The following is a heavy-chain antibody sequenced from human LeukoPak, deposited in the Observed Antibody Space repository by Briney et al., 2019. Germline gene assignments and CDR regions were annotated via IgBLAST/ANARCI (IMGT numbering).Heavy chain of an antibody. CDR3: ARDLVGVVAGTPYWYFDL. D-gene: IGHD6-19*01. J-gene: IGHJ2*01. CDR1: GGSINSPGYY. CDR2: IYSTGRT. Sequence: SETLSLTCTVSGGSINSPGYYWSWIRQPAGRGLEWLGRIYSTGRTNYNPSLKSRVVISVEKSKNQFSLNLSSVTAADTAVYYCARDLVGVVAGTPYWYFDLWGRGTLVTVSS. V-gene: IGHV4-61*02.